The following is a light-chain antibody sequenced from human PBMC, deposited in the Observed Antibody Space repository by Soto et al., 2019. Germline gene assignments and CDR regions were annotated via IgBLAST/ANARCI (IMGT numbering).Light chain of an antibody. V-gene: IGKV3-15*01. CDR3: QQYNNWLGT. CDR1: QSVSSN. CDR2: DAS. J-gene: IGKJ1*01. Sequence: EIMMTQSPATLSVSPGERAILSCRASQSVSSNLAWYQQKPGQAPRLLIYDASSRAAGIPARFSGSGSGTEFTLTISSLQSEDFAVYYCQQYNNWLGTFGQGTKVEIK.